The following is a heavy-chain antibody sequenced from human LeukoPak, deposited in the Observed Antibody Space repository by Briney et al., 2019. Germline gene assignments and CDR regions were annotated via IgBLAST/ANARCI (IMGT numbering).Heavy chain of an antibody. Sequence: SETLSLTCILSGDSISSSSYYWGWIRQPPGTGLEWIGSIYNSGSTHYNPSLKSRVTISVDTSKNQFSLKLSSVTAADTAVYYCARHAYYGAKDFDYWGRGTLVTVSS. CDR1: GDSISSSSYY. CDR3: ARHAYYGAKDFDY. V-gene: IGHV4-39*01. J-gene: IGHJ4*02. CDR2: IYNSGST. D-gene: IGHD4-23*01.